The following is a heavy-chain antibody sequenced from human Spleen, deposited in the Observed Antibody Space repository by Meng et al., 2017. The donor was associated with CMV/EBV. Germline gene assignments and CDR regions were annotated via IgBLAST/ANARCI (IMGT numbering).Heavy chain of an antibody. J-gene: IGHJ4*02. CDR3: AKDLRSGFSHGLEY. CDR2: IRNDGTNK. D-gene: IGHD5-18*01. Sequence: GESLKISCAASGFTFRNSAMHWVRQAPGKGLEWVSFIRNDGTNKYYADSVKGRFTISRDNSNNMLYLQMNSLRTEDTALFYCAKDLRSGFSHGLEYWGQGTPVTVSS. CDR1: GFTFRNSA. V-gene: IGHV3-30*02.